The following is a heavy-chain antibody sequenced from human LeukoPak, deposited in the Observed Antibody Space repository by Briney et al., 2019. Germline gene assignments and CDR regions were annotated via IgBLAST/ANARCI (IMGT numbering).Heavy chain of an antibody. CDR3: ANTEDYYDSSGSTPYYFDY. Sequence: PGGSLRLSCAASGFTFSSYAMSWVRQAPGKGLEWVSAICGSGGSTYYADSVKGRFTISRDNSKNTLYLQMNSLRAEDTAVYYCANTEDYYDSSGSTPYYFDYWGQGTLVTVSS. D-gene: IGHD3-22*01. CDR2: ICGSGGST. J-gene: IGHJ4*02. CDR1: GFTFSSYA. V-gene: IGHV3-23*01.